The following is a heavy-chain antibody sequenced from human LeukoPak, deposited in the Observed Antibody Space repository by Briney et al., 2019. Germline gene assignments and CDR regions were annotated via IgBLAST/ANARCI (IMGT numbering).Heavy chain of an antibody. CDR3: ASSRYGSGRPVYY. CDR2: INHSGST. Sequence: PSETLSLTCAVYGGSFNGYYWSRIRQPPGKGLEWIGEINHSGSTNYNPSLKSRVTISVDTSKSQFSLKLSSVTAADTAVYYCASSRYGSGRPVYYWGQGTLVTVSS. J-gene: IGHJ4*02. CDR1: GGSFNGYY. D-gene: IGHD3-10*01. V-gene: IGHV4-34*01.